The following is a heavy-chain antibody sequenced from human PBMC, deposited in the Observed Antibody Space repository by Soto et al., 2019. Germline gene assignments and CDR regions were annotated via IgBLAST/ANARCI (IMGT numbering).Heavy chain of an antibody. CDR2: ISYDGSNK. J-gene: IGHJ6*02. D-gene: IGHD2-15*01. Sequence: QVQLVESGGGVVQPGRSLRLSCAASGFTFSSYGMHWVRQAPGKGLAWVAVISYDGSNKYYAESVKGRFTISRDNSKNTRYLQMNSLRAEDTAVYYCAKDAMWGGNPFFGMDVWGQGTTVTASS. V-gene: IGHV3-30*18. CDR3: AKDAMWGGNPFFGMDV. CDR1: GFTFSSYG.